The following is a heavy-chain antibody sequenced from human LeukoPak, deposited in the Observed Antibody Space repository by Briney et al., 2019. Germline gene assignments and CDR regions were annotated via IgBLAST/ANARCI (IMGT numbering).Heavy chain of an antibody. CDR1: GGSISSGGYY. Sequence: PSETLSLTCTVSGGSISSGGYYWTWIRQHPGKGLEWIGSIYYSGSTYYNPSLKSRVTISVDTSKNQFSLKLSSVTAADTAVYYCARRAAKGGYYFDYWGQGTLVTVSS. J-gene: IGHJ4*02. CDR2: IYYSGST. V-gene: IGHV4-39*01. CDR3: ARRAAKGGYYFDY.